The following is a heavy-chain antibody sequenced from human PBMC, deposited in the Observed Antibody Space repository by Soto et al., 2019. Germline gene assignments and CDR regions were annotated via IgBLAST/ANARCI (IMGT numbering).Heavy chain of an antibody. Sequence: QVQLVQSGAEVKKPGSSVRVSCQASGGTVTTYAFNWVRQAPGQGLEWMGGIIPVYNKPNYAPNFLGRVTISADPSTSTAYMELTTLRLEDTAVYFCARGYSGGYFYAMDVWGQGTRVTVSS. CDR3: ARGYSGGYFYAMDV. CDR2: IIPVYNKP. D-gene: IGHD4-4*01. J-gene: IGHJ6*02. CDR1: GGTVTTYA. V-gene: IGHV1-69*01.